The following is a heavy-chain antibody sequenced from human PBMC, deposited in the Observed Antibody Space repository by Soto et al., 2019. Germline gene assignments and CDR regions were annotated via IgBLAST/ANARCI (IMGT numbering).Heavy chain of an antibody. V-gene: IGHV1-2*02. CDR1: GYTFTGYY. CDR3: ARVPPCSGGSCDSQDHNWFDP. J-gene: IGHJ5*02. D-gene: IGHD2-15*01. CDR2: ISPNSGGT. Sequence: GASVKVSCKASGYTFTGYYMHWVRQAPGQGLEWMGWISPNSGGTNYAQKFQGRVTMTRDTSISTAYMELSRLRSDDTAVYYCARVPPCSGGSCDSQDHNWFDPWGQGTLVTVSS.